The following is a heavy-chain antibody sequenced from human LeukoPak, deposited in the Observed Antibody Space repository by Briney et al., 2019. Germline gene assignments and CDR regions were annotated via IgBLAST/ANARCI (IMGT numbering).Heavy chain of an antibody. V-gene: IGHV4-59*01. CDR3: ARVARGYSYGYPFDY. CDR2: IYYSGST. D-gene: IGHD5-18*01. Sequence: PSETLSLTCTVSGGSISSYYWSWIRQPPGKGLEWIGYIYYSGSTNYNPSLKRRVTISVDTSKNQFSLKLSPVTAADTAVYYCARVARGYSYGYPFDYWDQGTLVTVSS. J-gene: IGHJ4*02. CDR1: GGSISSYY.